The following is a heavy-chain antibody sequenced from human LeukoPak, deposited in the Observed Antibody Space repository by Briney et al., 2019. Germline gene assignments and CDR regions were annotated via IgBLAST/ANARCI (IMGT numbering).Heavy chain of an antibody. CDR1: GYSISSGYY. J-gene: IGHJ5*02. Sequence: SETLSLTCTVSGYSISSGYYWGWIRQPPGKGLEWIGSIYHSGSTYYNPSLKSRVTISVDTSKNQFSLKLSSVTAADTAVYYCAGRRERWANWFDPWGQGTLVTVSS. CDR2: IYHSGST. D-gene: IGHD1-26*01. V-gene: IGHV4-38-2*02. CDR3: AGRRERWANWFDP.